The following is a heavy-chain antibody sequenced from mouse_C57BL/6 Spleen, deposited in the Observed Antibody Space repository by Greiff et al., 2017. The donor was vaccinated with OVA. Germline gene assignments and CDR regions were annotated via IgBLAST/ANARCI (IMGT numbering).Heavy chain of an antibody. D-gene: IGHD4-1*01. V-gene: IGHV1-15*01. CDR3: TRSRALTGDV. CDR2: IDPETGGT. J-gene: IGHJ1*03. Sequence: QVQLQQSEAELVRPGASVTLSCKASGYTFTDYEMHWVKQTPVHGLEWIGAIDPETGGTAYNQKFKGKAILTADKSSSTAYMELRSLTSEDSAVYYCTRSRALTGDVWGTGTTVTVSS. CDR1: GYTFTDYE.